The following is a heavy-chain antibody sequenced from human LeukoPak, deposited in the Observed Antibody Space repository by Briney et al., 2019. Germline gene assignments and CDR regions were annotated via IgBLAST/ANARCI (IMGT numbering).Heavy chain of an antibody. D-gene: IGHD3-3*01. CDR3: ARGRSLEWLFWGSDY. CDR2: ISWNSGSI. Sequence: PGGSLRLSCAASGFTFDDYAMHWVRQAPGKGLEWVSGISWNSGSIGYADSVKGRFTISRDNAKNSLYLQMNSLRAEDTALYYCARGRSLEWLFWGSDYWGQGTLVTVSS. CDR1: GFTFDDYA. J-gene: IGHJ4*02. V-gene: IGHV3-9*01.